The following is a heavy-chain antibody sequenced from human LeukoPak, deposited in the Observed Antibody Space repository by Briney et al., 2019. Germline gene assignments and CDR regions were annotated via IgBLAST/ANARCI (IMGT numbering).Heavy chain of an antibody. D-gene: IGHD3-22*01. V-gene: IGHV4-59*01. Sequence: SETLSLTCTVSGGSISSYYWSWIRQPPGKGLEWIGYIYYSGSTNYNPSLKSRVTISVDTSKNQFSLKLSSVTAADTAVYYCAGHYYDSSGYFLHYYYHMDVWGKGTTVTVSS. CDR1: GGSISSYY. J-gene: IGHJ6*03. CDR3: AGHYYDSSGYFLHYYYHMDV. CDR2: IYYSGST.